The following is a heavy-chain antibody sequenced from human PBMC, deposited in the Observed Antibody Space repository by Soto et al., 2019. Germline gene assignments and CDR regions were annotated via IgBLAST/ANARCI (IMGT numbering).Heavy chain of an antibody. CDR3: AGAHAGGATPHLDY. Sequence: SETLSLTCAVSGYSISSGYYWGRIRQPPGKGLEWIGSIYHSGSTYYNPSLKSRVTISVDTSKNQFSLQLSSVTAADTAVYYCAGAHAGGATPHLDYWGQGTPVTVSS. CDR2: IYHSGST. V-gene: IGHV4-38-2*01. D-gene: IGHD3-16*01. J-gene: IGHJ4*02. CDR1: GYSISSGYY.